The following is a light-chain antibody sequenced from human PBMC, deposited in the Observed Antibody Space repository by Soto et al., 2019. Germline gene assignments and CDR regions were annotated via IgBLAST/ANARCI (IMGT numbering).Light chain of an antibody. J-gene: IGKJ4*02. CDR2: DAS. Sequence: ETVLTQSPATLSLSPGERATLSCRASQSVSTYVAWYQQKPGQAPRLLIYDASHRATAIPARFSGSASGTDVTLTISSLEPEDFAVYFCQRRSNWPPLTVGGETNVEIK. V-gene: IGKV3-11*01. CDR3: QRRSNWPPLT. CDR1: QSVSTY.